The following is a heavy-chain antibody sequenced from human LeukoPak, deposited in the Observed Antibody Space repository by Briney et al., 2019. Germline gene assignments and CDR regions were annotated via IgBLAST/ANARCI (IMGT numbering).Heavy chain of an antibody. J-gene: IGHJ6*03. D-gene: IGHD6-13*01. CDR1: GFTFSSYE. CDR3: ARVAYSSSWYTYYMDV. V-gene: IGHV3-48*03. Sequence: GGSLRLSCAASGFTFSSYEMNWVRQAPGKGLEWVSYISNSGSTIYYTDSVKGRFTISRDNAKNSLYLQMNSLRAEDTAVYYCARVAYSSSWYTYYMDVWGKGTTVTISS. CDR2: ISNSGSTI.